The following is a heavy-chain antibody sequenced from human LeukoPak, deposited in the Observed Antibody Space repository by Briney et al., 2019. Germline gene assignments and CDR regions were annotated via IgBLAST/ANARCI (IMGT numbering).Heavy chain of an antibody. D-gene: IGHD2-2*01. CDR3: ATWGTAAIYYYGMDV. CDR2: FDPEDGET. V-gene: IGHV1-24*01. Sequence: ASVNVSCTVSGYTLTELSMHWVRQAPGKGLEWMGGFDPEDGETIYAQKFQGRVTMTEDTSTDTAYMELSSLRSEDTAVYYCATWGTAAIYYYGMDVWGQGTTVTVSS. J-gene: IGHJ6*02. CDR1: GYTLTELS.